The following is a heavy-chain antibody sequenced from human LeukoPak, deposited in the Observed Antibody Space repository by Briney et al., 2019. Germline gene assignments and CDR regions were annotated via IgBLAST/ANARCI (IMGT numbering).Heavy chain of an antibody. CDR2: FDPEDGET. CDR3: ATPPPSGYYYGMDV. CDR1: GYTLIELS. D-gene: IGHD1-26*01. J-gene: IGHJ6*02. V-gene: IGHV1-24*01. Sequence: GASVKVSCKVSGYTLIELSMHWVRQAPGKGLEWMGGFDPEDGETIYAQKFQGRVTMTEDTSTDTAYMELSSLRSEDTAVYYCATPPPSGYYYGMDVWGQGTTVTVSS.